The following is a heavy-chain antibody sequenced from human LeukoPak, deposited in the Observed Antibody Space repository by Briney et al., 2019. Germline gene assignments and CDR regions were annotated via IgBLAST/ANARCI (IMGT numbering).Heavy chain of an antibody. CDR2: IKSKTDGGTT. J-gene: IGHJ4*02. V-gene: IGHV3-15*01. D-gene: IGHD3-22*01. CDR3: TTGPYYYEEKPFDY. CDR1: GFTFSNAW. Sequence: PGGSLRLSCAASGFTFSNAWMSWVRQAPGKGLEWVGRIKSKTDGGTTDYAAPVKGRFTISRDDSKNTLYLQMNSLKTEDTAVYYCTTGPYYYEEKPFDYWGQGTLVTVSS.